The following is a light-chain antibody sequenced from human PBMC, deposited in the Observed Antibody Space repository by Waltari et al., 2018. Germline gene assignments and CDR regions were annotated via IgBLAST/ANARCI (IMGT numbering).Light chain of an antibody. V-gene: IGLV8-61*01. J-gene: IGLJ3*02. CDR1: SVSASTRAY. Sequence: QTVVTQAPSFSVSPGGTVPLTCGLSSVSASTRAYPTWYQQTPGQAPRTLIYTTTTRSSGVPDRFSGSILGNKAALTITGAQADDESDYYCVLYMGSGIWVFGGGTKLTVL. CDR2: TTT. CDR3: VLYMGSGIWV.